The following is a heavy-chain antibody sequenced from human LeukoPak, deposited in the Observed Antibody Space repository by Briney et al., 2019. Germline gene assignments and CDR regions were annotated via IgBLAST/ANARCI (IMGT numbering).Heavy chain of an antibody. D-gene: IGHD3-22*01. Sequence: SETLSLTCTVSGGSISSSSSYWGWIRQPPGKGLEWIGTIYYSGSTYYNPSLKSRVTISVDTSKNQFSLKLSSVTAADTAVYYCASLTYYYDSSGRGVYYFDYWGQGTLVTVSS. CDR2: IYYSGST. V-gene: IGHV4-39*07. CDR1: GGSISSSSSY. CDR3: ASLTYYYDSSGRGVYYFDY. J-gene: IGHJ4*02.